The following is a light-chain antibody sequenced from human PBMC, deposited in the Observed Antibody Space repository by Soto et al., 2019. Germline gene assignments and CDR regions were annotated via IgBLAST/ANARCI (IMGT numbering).Light chain of an antibody. CDR2: DVS. CDR3: SSFTFTSTLVV. V-gene: IGLV2-14*01. CDR1: SGDVGGYNY. Sequence: QSVLTQPASVSGSPGQSITISCTGTSGDVGGYNYVSWYQQHPGKAPKLMIYDVSNRPSGVSNRFSGSKSGNTASLTISGLQAEDEADYYCSSFTFTSTLVVFGGGTKLTVL. J-gene: IGLJ2*01.